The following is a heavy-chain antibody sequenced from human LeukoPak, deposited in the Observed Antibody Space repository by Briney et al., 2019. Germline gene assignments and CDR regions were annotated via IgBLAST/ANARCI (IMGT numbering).Heavy chain of an antibody. CDR3: AHRGGGSFDI. Sequence: SGPTLVNPPQTLTLTCTFSGFSLSTRGVGVGWIRQPPGKALEWLPLIYWNDDKRYSPPLKSRLTITKDTPKNQVVLTMTNMDPVDTATYYCAHRGGGSFDIWGQGTMVTVSS. V-gene: IGHV2-5*01. CDR2: IYWNDDK. J-gene: IGHJ3*02. D-gene: IGHD1-26*01. CDR1: GFSLSTRGVG.